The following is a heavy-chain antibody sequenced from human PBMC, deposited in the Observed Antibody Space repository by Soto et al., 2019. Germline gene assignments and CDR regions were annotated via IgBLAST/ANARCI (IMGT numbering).Heavy chain of an antibody. CDR1: GLTFSDYY. V-gene: IGHV3-11*01. CDR2: ISSSGSTI. J-gene: IGHJ4*02. D-gene: IGHD2-2*01. Sequence: GGSLRLSCAASGLTFSDYYMSWIRQAPGKGLEWVSYISSSGSTIYYADSVKGRFTISRDNAKNSLYLQMNSLRAEDTAVYYCATVPAARFLSYWGQGTLVTVSS. CDR3: ATVPAARFLSY.